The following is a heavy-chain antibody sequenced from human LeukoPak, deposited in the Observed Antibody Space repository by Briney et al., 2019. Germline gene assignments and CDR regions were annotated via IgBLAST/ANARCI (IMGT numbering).Heavy chain of an antibody. Sequence: ASVKVSCKASGYTFTGYYMHWVRQAPGQGLEGMGWINPNSGGTNYAQKFQGRVTMTRDTSISTAYMELSRLRSDDTAVYYCAREREITIFGVVGSPPFDPWGEGTLVTVSS. V-gene: IGHV1-2*02. D-gene: IGHD3-3*01. CDR1: GYTFTGYY. CDR3: AREREITIFGVVGSPPFDP. J-gene: IGHJ5*02. CDR2: INPNSGGT.